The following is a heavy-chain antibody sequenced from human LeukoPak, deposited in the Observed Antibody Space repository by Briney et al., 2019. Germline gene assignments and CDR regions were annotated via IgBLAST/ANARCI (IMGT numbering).Heavy chain of an antibody. CDR2: ISAYNDNT. J-gene: IGHJ5*02. D-gene: IGHD5-12*01. CDR3: ARVRLPIVGTIGWFDL. V-gene: IGHV1-18*01. Sequence: ASVKVSCKASGYSFSSYGITWVRQAPGQGLEWMGWISAYNDNTKYAQKFQDRVITTRDTSTGTAYMELTRLTSDDTAVYYCARVRLPIVGTIGWFDLWGQGTPVTVSS. CDR1: GYSFSSYG.